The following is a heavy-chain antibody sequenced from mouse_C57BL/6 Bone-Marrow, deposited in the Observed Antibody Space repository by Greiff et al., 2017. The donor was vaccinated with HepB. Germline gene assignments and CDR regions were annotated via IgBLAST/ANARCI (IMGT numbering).Heavy chain of an antibody. J-gene: IGHJ3*01. D-gene: IGHD1-1*01. CDR1: GYTFTDYE. Sequence: LVESGAELVRPGASVTLSCKASGYTFTDYEMHWVKQTPVHGLEWIGALVPETGGTAYNQKFKGKAILTADKSSSTAYMELRSLTSEDYAVSYCTRHYGRSWFAYWGQVTLVTVSA. CDR3: TRHYGRSWFAY. V-gene: IGHV1-15*01. CDR2: LVPETGGT.